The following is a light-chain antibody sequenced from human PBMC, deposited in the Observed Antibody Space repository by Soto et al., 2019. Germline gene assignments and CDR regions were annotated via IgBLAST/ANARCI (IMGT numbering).Light chain of an antibody. CDR3: KQYGSSVT. CDR1: QSVSSSY. Sequence: EIVLTQSPGTLSLSPGERATLSCRASQSVSSSYLAWYQQKPGQAPRLLIYGASSRATGIPDRFSGSGSGTDFTLTISRLEPEDFAVYYGKQYGSSVTFGQGTRLEIK. V-gene: IGKV3-20*01. J-gene: IGKJ5*01. CDR2: GAS.